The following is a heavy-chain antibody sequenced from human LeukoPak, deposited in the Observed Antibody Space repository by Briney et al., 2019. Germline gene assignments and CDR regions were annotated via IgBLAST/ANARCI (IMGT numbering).Heavy chain of an antibody. CDR1: GGSFSGYY. J-gene: IGHJ2*01. D-gene: IGHD3-3*01. CDR2: INHSGTI. V-gene: IGHV4-34*01. Sequence: SETLSLTCAVYGGSFSGYYWSWIRQPPGKGLEWIGEINHSGTINYNPSLKSRVTISIDASKNQFSLKLSSVTAADTAVYYCARDGVSALNLYSDLWGRGTLVTVSS. CDR3: ARDGVSALNLYSDL.